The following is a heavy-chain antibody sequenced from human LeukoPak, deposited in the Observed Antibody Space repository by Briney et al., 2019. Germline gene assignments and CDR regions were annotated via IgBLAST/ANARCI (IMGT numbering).Heavy chain of an antibody. V-gene: IGHV3-21*01. Sequence: GGSLRLSCAASGFTFSSYSMNWVRQAPGKGLEWVSSISSSSSYIYYADSVKGRFTISRDNAKNSLYLQMNSLRAEDTAVYYCARAVTGVAAADHFDYWGQGTLVTVSS. J-gene: IGHJ4*02. CDR3: ARAVTGVAAADHFDY. CDR1: GFTFSSYS. D-gene: IGHD6-13*01. CDR2: ISSSSSYI.